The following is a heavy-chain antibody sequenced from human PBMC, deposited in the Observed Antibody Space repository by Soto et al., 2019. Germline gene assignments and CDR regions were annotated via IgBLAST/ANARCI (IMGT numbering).Heavy chain of an antibody. J-gene: IGHJ3*02. CDR1: GFTFSSYG. CDR3: AREKLLHAFDI. D-gene: IGHD2-15*01. CDR2: IWYDGSNK. V-gene: IGHV3-33*01. Sequence: QVQLVESGGGVVQPGRSLRLSCAASGFTFSSYGMHWVRQAPGKGLEWVAVIWYDGSNKYYADSVKGRFTISRDNSQNTLYLQMNSLRAEDTAVYYCAREKLLHAFDIWGQGTMVTVSS.